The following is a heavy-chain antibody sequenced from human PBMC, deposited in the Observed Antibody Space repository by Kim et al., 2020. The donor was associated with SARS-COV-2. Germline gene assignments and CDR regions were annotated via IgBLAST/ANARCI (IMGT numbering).Heavy chain of an antibody. D-gene: IGHD2-2*01. CDR2: LSPNSGIT. J-gene: IGHJ6*02. V-gene: IGHV1-2*05. Sequence: ASVKVSCEASGYTFIGHDLHWVRQARGQGLEWMGRLSPNSGITHYAEKFQGRAIMTRDTSTNVAYLELRSLKPDDTVIYYCARNDALDVWGQGTTVTVSS. CDR3: ARNDALDV. CDR1: GYTFIGHD.